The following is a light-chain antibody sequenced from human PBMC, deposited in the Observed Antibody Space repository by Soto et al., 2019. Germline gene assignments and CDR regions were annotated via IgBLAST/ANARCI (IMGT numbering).Light chain of an antibody. Sequence: QSALTQPASVSGSPGQSITISCTGTSSDVSGYYFVSWYQHHPGKAPKLIIYDVSSQPSGVSNRFSGSKSGNTASLTISGLQAEDEADYYCSSYTSSSTLGVFGGGTKLTVL. CDR2: DVS. J-gene: IGLJ3*02. CDR1: SSDVSGYYF. V-gene: IGLV2-14*03. CDR3: SSYTSSSTLGV.